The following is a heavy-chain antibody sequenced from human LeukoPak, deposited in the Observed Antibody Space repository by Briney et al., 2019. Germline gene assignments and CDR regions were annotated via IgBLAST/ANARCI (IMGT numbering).Heavy chain of an antibody. V-gene: IGHV3-48*03. CDR2: ISSSGSTI. J-gene: IGHJ1*01. Sequence: PGGSLRLSCAASGFTFSSYEMNWVRQAPGKGLEWVSYISSSGSTIYYADSVKGRFTISRDNAKTSLYLQMDSLRAEDTAVFYCARGGYDYSDYWYFQHWGQGSLVTVSS. CDR3: ARGGYDYSDYWYFQH. D-gene: IGHD4-11*01. CDR1: GFTFSSYE.